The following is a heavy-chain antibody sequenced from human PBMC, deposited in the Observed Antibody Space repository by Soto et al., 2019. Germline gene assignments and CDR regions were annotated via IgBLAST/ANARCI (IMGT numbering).Heavy chain of an antibody. D-gene: IGHD5-18*01. Sequence: EVQLVESGGGLVQPGGSLRLSCAASGFTFSSYWMHWVRQAPGKGLEWVSRINTDGSTTSYADSVKGRFTNSRDNAKNSLYLKMNSLRAEDTAVYYCARGGSGYSHACGQGNLVTVSS. J-gene: IGHJ5*02. CDR3: ARGGSGYSHA. V-gene: IGHV3-74*01. CDR2: INTDGSTT. CDR1: GFTFSSYW.